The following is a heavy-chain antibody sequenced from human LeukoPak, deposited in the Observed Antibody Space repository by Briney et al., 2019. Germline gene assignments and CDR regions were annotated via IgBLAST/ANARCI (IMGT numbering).Heavy chain of an antibody. CDR2: MNPNSGNT. Sequence: ASVSVSCTPSGYTFTSYDINWVRQAPGQGLEWMGWMNPNSGNTCYAQKFQGRVTITRNTSISTAYMELSSLRSEDTAVYYCARESLDFRSGYPSYMDVWGKGTTVTVSS. CDR3: ARESLDFRSGYPSYMDV. D-gene: IGHD3-3*01. CDR1: GYTFTSYD. V-gene: IGHV1-8*03. J-gene: IGHJ6*03.